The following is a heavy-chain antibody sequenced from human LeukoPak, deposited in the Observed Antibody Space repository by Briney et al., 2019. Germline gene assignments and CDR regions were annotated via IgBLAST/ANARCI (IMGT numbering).Heavy chain of an antibody. D-gene: IGHD4-17*01. CDR2: IRGNGANT. J-gene: IGHJ4*02. CDR1: GFTFSNYA. V-gene: IGHV3-23*01. Sequence: GGSLRLSCAASGFTFSNYAMSWVRQAPGKGLEWVSTIRGNGANTYYAESVRVRFTISRDNSKDTLYLQMNSLRAEDTAVYYCAKETYTVTRYNYFDYWGQGTLVTVSS. CDR3: AKETYTVTRYNYFDY.